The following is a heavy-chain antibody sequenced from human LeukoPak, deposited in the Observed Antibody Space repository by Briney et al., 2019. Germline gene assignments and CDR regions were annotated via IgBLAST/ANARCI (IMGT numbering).Heavy chain of an antibody. V-gene: IGHV6-1*01. J-gene: IGHJ6*02. CDR1: GDSVSSNSAA. CDR3: ARERFAPHRGAYYGLVV. Sequence: SQTLSLTCAISGDSVSSNSAAWTWIRQSPSRGLEWLGRTYYRSKWYNDYAVSGKSRITINPDTSKNQFSLQLNSATPEDTAVYSCARERFAPHRGAYYGLVVWGQGTTVTVSS. D-gene: IGHD3-16*01. CDR2: TYYRSKWYN.